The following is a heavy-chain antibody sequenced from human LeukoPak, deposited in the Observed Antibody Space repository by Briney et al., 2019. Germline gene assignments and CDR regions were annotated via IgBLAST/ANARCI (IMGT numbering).Heavy chain of an antibody. V-gene: IGHV4-39*01. D-gene: IGHD4-17*01. CDR2: IYYSGST. CDR1: GGSISSSSYY. CDR3: ASLQLRYDYGDFDWFDP. Sequence: SETLSLTCTVSGGSISSSSYYWGWIRQPPGKGLEWIGSIYYSGSTYYNPSLKSRVTISVDTSKNQFSLKLSSVTAADTAAYYCASLQLRYDYGDFDWFDPWGQGTLVTVSS. J-gene: IGHJ5*02.